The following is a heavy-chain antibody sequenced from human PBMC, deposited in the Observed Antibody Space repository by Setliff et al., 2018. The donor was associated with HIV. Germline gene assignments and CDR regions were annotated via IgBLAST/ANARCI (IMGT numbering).Heavy chain of an antibody. CDR1: GVSMSSHY. Sequence: SETLSLTCNVSGVSMSSHYWSWIRQAPGQPPNKGLEWIGNIYYSGTTNYNPSLESRVTISIDTSKSQFSLKLTSVTTADTAMYYCARVSRLGDSYGYYYYYMDVWGKGTTVTVSS. J-gene: IGHJ6*03. CDR2: IYYSGTT. V-gene: IGHV4-59*11. CDR3: ARVSRLGDSYGYYYYYMDV. D-gene: IGHD3-10*01.